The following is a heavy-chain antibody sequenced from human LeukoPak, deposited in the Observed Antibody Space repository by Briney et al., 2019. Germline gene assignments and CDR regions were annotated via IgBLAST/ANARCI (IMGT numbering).Heavy chain of an antibody. D-gene: IGHD2-15*01. CDR3: ATYTRHCSGGTCYSIDY. J-gene: IGHJ4*02. V-gene: IGHV4-59*08. Sequence: SETLSLTCTVSGDSITSYHWTWIRQPPGRGLEWIGYVYYDGSTRYNPSLMSRVTISLDTSNKQFSLKLRSVTAADTAIYYCATYTRHCSGGTCYSIDYWGQGTLVTVSS. CDR1: GDSITSYH. CDR2: VYYDGST.